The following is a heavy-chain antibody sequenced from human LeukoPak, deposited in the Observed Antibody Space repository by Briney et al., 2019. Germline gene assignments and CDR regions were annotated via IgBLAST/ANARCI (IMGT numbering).Heavy chain of an antibody. CDR3: ARVSQWLVINY. D-gene: IGHD6-19*01. V-gene: IGHV3-53*01. J-gene: IGHJ4*02. CDR2: IYSGDTT. CDR1: GFTFSRYA. Sequence: PGGSLRLSCAGSGFTFSRYAMSWARQAPGKGLEWVSFIYSGDTTYYADSVKGRFTISRDNSKNTLNLQMNSLRAEDTAVYYCARVSQWLVINYWGQGTLVTVSS.